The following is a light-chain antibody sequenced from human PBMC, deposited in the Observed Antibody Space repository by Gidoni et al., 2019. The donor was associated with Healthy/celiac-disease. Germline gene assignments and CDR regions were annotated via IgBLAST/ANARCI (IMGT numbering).Light chain of an antibody. CDR3: QQYDNLPRT. CDR2: DAS. V-gene: IGKV1-33*01. CDR1: QDFSNY. Sequence: DIQMTQSPSSLSASVGDRVTITCQASQDFSNYLNWYQQKPGKAPKLLIYDASNLETGVPSRFSGSGSGTDFTFTISSLQPEDIATYYCQQYDNLPRTFGPGTKVDIK. J-gene: IGKJ3*01.